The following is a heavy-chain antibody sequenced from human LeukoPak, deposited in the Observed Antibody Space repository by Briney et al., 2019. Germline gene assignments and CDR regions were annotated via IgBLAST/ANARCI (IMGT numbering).Heavy chain of an antibody. J-gene: IGHJ6*02. Sequence: PSETLSLTCTVSGASISSGGYYWSWVRQPPGGGLEWIGYIHRSGSTNSNPSLKSRVTISVDTSKNQFSLRLSSVTAADTAVYYCARDITVVRGSVPYGMDVWGQETTVTVSS. CDR1: GASISSGGYY. CDR3: ARDITVVRGSVPYGMDV. CDR2: IHRSGST. D-gene: IGHD3-10*01. V-gene: IGHV4-61*08.